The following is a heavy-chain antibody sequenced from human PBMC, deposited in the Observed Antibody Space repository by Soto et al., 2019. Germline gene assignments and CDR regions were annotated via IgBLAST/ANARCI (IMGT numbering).Heavy chain of an antibody. CDR2: IIPIFGTA. CDR3: ARLPQWLVSYYYYRMDV. CDR1: GGTFSSYA. D-gene: IGHD6-19*01. Sequence: SVKVSCKASGGTFSSYAISWVRQAPGQGLEWMGGIIPIFGTANYAQKFQGRVTITADKSTSTAYMELSSLRSEDTAVYYCARLPQWLVSYYYYRMDVWGQGTTVTVSS. V-gene: IGHV1-69*06. J-gene: IGHJ6*02.